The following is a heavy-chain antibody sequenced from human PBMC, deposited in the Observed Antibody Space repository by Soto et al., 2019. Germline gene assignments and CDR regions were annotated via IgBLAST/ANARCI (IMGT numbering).Heavy chain of an antibody. CDR1: GFTFTSSA. D-gene: IGHD6-19*01. J-gene: IGHJ3*02. V-gene: IGHV1-58*02. Sequence: GASVKVSCKASGFTFTSSAMQWVRQARGQRLEWIGWIVVGSGNTNYAQKFQERVTITRDMSTSTAYMELSSLRSEDTAVYYCAAGKAVAGRVDAFDIWGQGTMVTVSS. CDR3: AAGKAVAGRVDAFDI. CDR2: IVVGSGNT.